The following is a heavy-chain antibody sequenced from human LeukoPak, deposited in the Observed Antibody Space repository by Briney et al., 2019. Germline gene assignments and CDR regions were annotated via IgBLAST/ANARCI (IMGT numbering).Heavy chain of an antibody. CDR3: AREARYFDWLLDDDAFDI. Sequence: SETLSLTCAVSGGSISSGGYSWSWIRQPPGKGLEWIGYIYYSGSTYYNPSLKSRVTISVDTSKNQFSLKLSSVTAADTAVYYCAREARYFDWLLDDDAFDIWGQGTMVTVSS. CDR2: IYYSGST. D-gene: IGHD3-9*01. J-gene: IGHJ3*02. CDR1: GGSISSGGYS. V-gene: IGHV4-30-4*07.